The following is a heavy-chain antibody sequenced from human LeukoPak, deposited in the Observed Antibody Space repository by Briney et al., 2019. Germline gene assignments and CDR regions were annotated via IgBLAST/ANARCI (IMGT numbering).Heavy chain of an antibody. CDR3: ARERAGYCSGGSRYSVRYYYGMDV. J-gene: IGHJ6*04. D-gene: IGHD2-15*01. CDR1: GFTFSSYE. V-gene: IGHV3-48*03. Sequence: GGSLRLSCAASGFTFSSYEMNWVRQAPGKGLEWVSYISSSGSTIYYADSVKGRFTISRDNAKNSLYLQMNSLRAEDTAVYYCARERAGYCSGGSRYSVRYYYGMDVWGKGTTVTVSS. CDR2: ISSSGSTI.